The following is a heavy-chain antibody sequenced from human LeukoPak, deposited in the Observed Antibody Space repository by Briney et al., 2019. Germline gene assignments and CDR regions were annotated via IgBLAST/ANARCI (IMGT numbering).Heavy chain of an antibody. V-gene: IGHV3-11*01. CDR2: ISSSGKTI. Sequence: PGGSLRLSCAASGFTFSDHYMTWIRQAPGKGLEWVSYISSSGKTIYYADSVKGRFTISRDNAKNSLYLQMNSLRAEDSAVYYCAKDGDIVVVPAAQAPFFDYWGQGTLVTVSS. CDR1: GFTFSDHY. CDR3: AKDGDIVVVPAAQAPFFDY. J-gene: IGHJ4*02. D-gene: IGHD2-2*01.